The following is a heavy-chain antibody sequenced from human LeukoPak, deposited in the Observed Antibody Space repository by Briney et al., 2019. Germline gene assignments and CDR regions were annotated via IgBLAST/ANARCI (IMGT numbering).Heavy chain of an antibody. CDR1: GYTFTSNY. V-gene: IGHV1-46*01. CDR3: ARDNSVRDEAWWFNP. D-gene: IGHD5-24*01. J-gene: IGHJ5*02. Sequence: AASEKVSCKASGYTFTSNYMHWVRQAPGQAREWMGVISPSGGSTTYAQKFQGRVTMTRDMSTSTDYLQLSSLRSEDTAVYYCARDNSVRDEAWWFNPWGQGTLVTVSS. CDR2: ISPSGGST.